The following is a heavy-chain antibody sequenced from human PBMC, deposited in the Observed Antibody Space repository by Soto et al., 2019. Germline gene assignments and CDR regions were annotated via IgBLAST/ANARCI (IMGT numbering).Heavy chain of an antibody. CDR3: ARERGGAIIVGVTGTFDV. CDR1: GGTFSSYA. Sequence: QVQLVQSGAEVKKPGSSVKVSCKASGGTFSSYAISWVRQAPGQGLEWMGGIIAILGKANYAEKFQGRVTITADESTSTAYMELSSLRSEDTAVCYCARERGGAIIVGVTGTFDVWGQGILVTVSS. J-gene: IGHJ3*01. D-gene: IGHD3-22*01. CDR2: IIAILGKA. V-gene: IGHV1-69*01.